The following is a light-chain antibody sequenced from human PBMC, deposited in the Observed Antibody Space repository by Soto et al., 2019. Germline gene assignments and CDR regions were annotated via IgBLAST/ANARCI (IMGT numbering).Light chain of an antibody. CDR3: QQYGRSSPWT. CDR1: QSISSW. V-gene: IGKV1-5*03. Sequence: DIQMTQSPSTLSASVGDRVTITCRASQSISSWLAWYQQKPGRAPKLLIYKTSSLETGVPSRFSGSGSGTEFTLIISSLQPDDFARYYCQQYGRSSPWTFGEGTKVEIK. CDR2: KTS. J-gene: IGKJ1*01.